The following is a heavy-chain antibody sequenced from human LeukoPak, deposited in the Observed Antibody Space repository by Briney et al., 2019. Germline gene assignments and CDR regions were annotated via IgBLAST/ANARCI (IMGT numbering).Heavy chain of an antibody. D-gene: IGHD3-10*01. Sequence: SQTLSLTCTVSGGSISSGDYYWSWIRQPPGKGLEWIGYIYYSGSTYYNPSLKSRVTISVDTSKNQFSLKLSSVTAAGTAVYYCARAPSRSGSYYPYFDYWGQGTLVTVSS. CDR2: IYYSGST. CDR3: ARAPSRSGSYYPYFDY. CDR1: GGSISSGDYY. J-gene: IGHJ4*02. V-gene: IGHV4-30-4*01.